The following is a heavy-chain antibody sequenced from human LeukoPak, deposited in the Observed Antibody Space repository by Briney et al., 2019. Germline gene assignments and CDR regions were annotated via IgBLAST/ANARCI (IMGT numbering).Heavy chain of an antibody. CDR3: ARGCSTTSCYYPEYYGMDV. J-gene: IGHJ6*02. Sequence: SVKVSCKASGGTFSSYAISWVRQAPGQGLEWMGGIIPIFGTANYAQKFQGRVTMTTDTSTSTAYMELRSLRSDDTGVYYCARGCSTTSCYYPEYYGMDVWGQGTTVTVSS. CDR1: GGTFSSYA. V-gene: IGHV1-69*05. CDR2: IIPIFGTA. D-gene: IGHD2-2*01.